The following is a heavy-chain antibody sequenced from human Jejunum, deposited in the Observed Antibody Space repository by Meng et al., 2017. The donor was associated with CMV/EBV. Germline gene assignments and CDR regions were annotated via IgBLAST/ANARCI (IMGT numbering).Heavy chain of an antibody. D-gene: IGHD7-27*01. CDR2: ISFSGRT. V-gene: IGHV4-61*07. Sequence: SGASVSCASYDLDWRRQPPGMGLEYIAYISFSGRTNYNPSLKSRVSISLDTSKNQFSLRLSSVTAADTAVYYCARQFLTGEIDSWGQGALVTVSS. J-gene: IGHJ4*02. CDR3: ARQFLTGEIDS. CDR1: GASVSCASYD.